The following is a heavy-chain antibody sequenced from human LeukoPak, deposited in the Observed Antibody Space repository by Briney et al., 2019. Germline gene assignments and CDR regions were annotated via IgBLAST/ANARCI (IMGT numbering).Heavy chain of an antibody. CDR1: GFTFSSYA. D-gene: IGHD4-23*01. CDR3: VKARDDYGGKYYFDY. Sequence: GGSLRLSCAASGFTFSSYAMSWVRQAPGKGLEWVSAISGSGGSTYYADSVKGRFTISRDNSKNTLYLQMSSLRAEDTAVYYCVKARDDYGGKYYFDYWGQGTLVTVSS. V-gene: IGHV3-23*01. J-gene: IGHJ4*02. CDR2: ISGSGGST.